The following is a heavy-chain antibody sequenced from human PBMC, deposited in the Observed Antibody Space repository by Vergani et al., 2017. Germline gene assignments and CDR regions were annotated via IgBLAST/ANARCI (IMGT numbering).Heavy chain of an antibody. D-gene: IGHD3-10*01. V-gene: IGHV4-61*02. CDR1: GGSINSELHY. CDR3: ARNRGSGGFFPSSYFSGMDV. CDR2: FSLTGTT. J-gene: IGHJ6*02. Sequence: QVQLQESGPGLVKSSQTLSLTCTVSGGSINSELHYWSWVRQPAGKGLEWIGRFSLTGTTSYNPSLKSRVSISIVSSSKFSLSLTSVTAADTAIYYRARNRGSGGFFPSSYFSGMDVWVHGTTVTVSS.